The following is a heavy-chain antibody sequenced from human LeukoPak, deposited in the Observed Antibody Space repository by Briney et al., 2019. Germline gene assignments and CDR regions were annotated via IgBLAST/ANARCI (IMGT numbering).Heavy chain of an antibody. CDR3: ARGFYGSGSQFDY. CDR1: GGSISSGGYP. J-gene: IGHJ4*02. V-gene: IGHV4-30-2*01. Sequence: SQTLSLTCAVSGGSISSGGYPWSWIRQPPGKGLEWIGYIFHTGHTSYNPSLKSRVTISVDMSKNQLSLKLSSVTAADTAVYCARGFYGSGSQFDYWGQGTLVTVSS. D-gene: IGHD3-10*01. CDR2: IFHTGHT.